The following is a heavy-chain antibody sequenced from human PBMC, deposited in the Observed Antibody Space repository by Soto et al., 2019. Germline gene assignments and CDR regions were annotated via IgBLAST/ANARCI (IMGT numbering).Heavy chain of an antibody. V-gene: IGHV3-9*01. CDR2: ISWNSGSI. J-gene: IGHJ4*02. D-gene: IGHD2-21*01. CDR3: AKDINCGGDCYSGGSSLFDY. CDR1: GFTFDDYA. Sequence: DVQLVESGGGLVQPGRSLRLSCAASGFTFDDYAMHWVRQAPGKGLEWVSGISWNSGSIGYADSVKGRFTISRDNAKNSLYLQMNSLRAEDTALYYCAKDINCGGDCYSGGSSLFDYWGQGTLVTVSS.